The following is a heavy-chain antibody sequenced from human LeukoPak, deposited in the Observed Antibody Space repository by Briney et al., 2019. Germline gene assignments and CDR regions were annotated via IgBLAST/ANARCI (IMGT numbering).Heavy chain of an antibody. J-gene: IGHJ4*02. V-gene: IGHV3-23*01. CDR1: GFTFSSYA. Sequence: SGGSLRLSCAASGFTFSSYAMSWVRQAPGQGLEWVSAISGSGGSTYYADSVKGRFTISRDNSKNTLYLQMNSLRAEDTAVYYCAKGLSYYDSSGYYGYNYWGQGTLVTVSS. CDR3: AKGLSYYDSSGYYGYNY. CDR2: ISGSGGST. D-gene: IGHD3-22*01.